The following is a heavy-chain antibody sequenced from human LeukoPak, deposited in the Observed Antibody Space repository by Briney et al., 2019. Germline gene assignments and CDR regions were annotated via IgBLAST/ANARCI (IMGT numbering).Heavy chain of an antibody. Sequence: ASVKVSCKASGYTFTNLDINWVRQATGQGLEWMGWMNPNNGITDHAQKFQGRVAMTRDTSTGTAYMELSSVTFEDTAVYYCARGIDAGVDFWGQGTLITVSS. D-gene: IGHD7-27*01. CDR2: MNPNNGIT. CDR1: GYTFTNLD. V-gene: IGHV1-8*01. CDR3: ARGIDAGVDF. J-gene: IGHJ4*02.